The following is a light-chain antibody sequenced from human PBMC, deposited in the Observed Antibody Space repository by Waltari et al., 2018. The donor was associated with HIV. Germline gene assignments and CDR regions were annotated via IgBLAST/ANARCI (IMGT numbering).Light chain of an antibody. Sequence: QSALTQPRSVSGSPGQSVTISCTGTSSDIGEYNYVSWYQQHPGKAPKLMIYDVTKRPAGVPNRFSGSKSGNTASLTISGLQAEDEAAYYCCSFAGSYTLVFGGGTKLTVL. CDR1: SSDIGEYNY. J-gene: IGLJ3*02. V-gene: IGLV2-11*01. CDR3: CSFAGSYTLV. CDR2: DVT.